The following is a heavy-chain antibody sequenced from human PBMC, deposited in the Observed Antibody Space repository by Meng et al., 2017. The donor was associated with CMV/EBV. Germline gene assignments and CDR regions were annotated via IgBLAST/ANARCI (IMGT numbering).Heavy chain of an antibody. V-gene: IGHV3-30-3*01. CDR3: ASGDLGARYYYYGMDV. J-gene: IGHJ6*02. CDR1: GFTFSSYA. Sequence: GESLKISCAASGFTFSSYAMHWVRQAPGKGLEWVTVISYDGSNKYYADSVKGRFTISRDNSKNTLYLQMSSLRAEDTAVYYCASGDLGARYYYYGMDVWGQGTTVTVSS. D-gene: IGHD1-26*01. CDR2: ISYDGSNK.